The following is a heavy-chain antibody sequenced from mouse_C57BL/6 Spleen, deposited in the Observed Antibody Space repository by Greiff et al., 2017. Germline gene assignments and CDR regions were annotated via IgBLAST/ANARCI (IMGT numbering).Heavy chain of an antibody. CDR1: GFSFTSYG. CDR2: IWCGGST. V-gene: IGHV2-2*01. Sequence: VHLVESGPGLVQPSQSLSITCPVSGFSFTSYGVQRVRQSPGKGLEWLGVIWCGGSTDYNAAFIPRLSISKYNPKSQVFFKMNSLQADDTAIYYCAMITKTYYAMDYWGQGTSVTVSS. J-gene: IGHJ4*01. CDR3: AMITKTYYAMDY. D-gene: IGHD1-1*01.